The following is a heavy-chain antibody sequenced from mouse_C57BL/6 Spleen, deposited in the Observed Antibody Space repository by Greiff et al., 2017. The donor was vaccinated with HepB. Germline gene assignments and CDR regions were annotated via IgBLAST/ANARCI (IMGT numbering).Heavy chain of an antibody. V-gene: IGHV3-6*01. D-gene: IGHD2-3*01. CDR1: GYSITSGYY. CDR2: ISYDGSN. CDR3: AREDYDGYPDY. J-gene: IGHJ2*01. Sequence: ESGPGLVKPSQSLSLTCSVTGYSITSGYYWNWIRQFPGNKLEWMGYISYDGSNNYNPSLKNRISITRDTSKNQFFLKLNSVTTEDTATYYCAREDYDGYPDYWGQGTTLTVSS.